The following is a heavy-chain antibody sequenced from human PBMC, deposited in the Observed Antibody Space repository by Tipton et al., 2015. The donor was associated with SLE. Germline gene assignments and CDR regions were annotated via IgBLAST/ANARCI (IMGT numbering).Heavy chain of an antibody. V-gene: IGHV4-34*01. CDR3: ARLHYYDSSGYTGWFDP. CDR1: GGSFSGYY. D-gene: IGHD3-22*01. Sequence: TLSLTCAVYGGSFSGYYWSWIRQPPGKGLEWIGEINHSGSTNYNPSLKSRVTISVDTSKNQFSLKLSSVTAADTAVYYCARLHYYDSSGYTGWFDPWGQGTLVTVSS. CDR2: INHSGST. J-gene: IGHJ5*02.